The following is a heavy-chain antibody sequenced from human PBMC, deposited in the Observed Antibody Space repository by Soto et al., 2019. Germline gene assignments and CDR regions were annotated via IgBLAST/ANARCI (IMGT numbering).Heavy chain of an antibody. CDR2: INAGNCNK. D-gene: IGHD3-16*01. CDR1: GSNFPSYA. Sequence: ASVKVSCKASGSNFPSYAMHWLRQAAGQRLQWMGLINAGNCNKNFSQKFQSRVTITRYTSASTAYMELSRLRSEETAVYYCASGAYYYYYYGMDVWGQGTTVTVSS. CDR3: ASGAYYYYYYGMDV. J-gene: IGHJ6*02. V-gene: IGHV1-3*01.